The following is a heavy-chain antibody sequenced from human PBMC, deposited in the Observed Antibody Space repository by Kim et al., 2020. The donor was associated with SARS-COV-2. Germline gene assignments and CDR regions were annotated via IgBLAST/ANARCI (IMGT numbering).Heavy chain of an antibody. V-gene: IGHV4-4*07. J-gene: IGHJ5*02. CDR2: IYTSGST. CDR3: ARGYEGYCSSTSCYGFDP. Sequence: SETLSLTCTVSGGSISSYYWSWIRQPAGKGLEWIGRIYTSGSTYYNPSLKSRVTMSVDTSKNQFSLKLSSVTAADTAVYFCARGYEGYCSSTSCYGFDPWGQGTLVTVSS. D-gene: IGHD2-2*01. CDR1: GGSISSYY.